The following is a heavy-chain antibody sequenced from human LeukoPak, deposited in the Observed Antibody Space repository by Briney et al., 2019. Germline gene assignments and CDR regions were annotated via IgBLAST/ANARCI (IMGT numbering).Heavy chain of an antibody. Sequence: PSETLSLTCAVYGGTFSAYYWTWIRQPPGTGLEWIGYIDESGNTNYNPSLKSRVSISVERSKNQFSLNLTSVTAADKAVYYCARTPHYYDSSGRKIAFDIWGPGTKVTVSS. J-gene: IGHJ3*02. CDR1: GGTFSAYY. D-gene: IGHD3-22*01. CDR3: ARTPHYYDSSGRKIAFDI. V-gene: IGHV4-34*01. CDR2: IDESGNT.